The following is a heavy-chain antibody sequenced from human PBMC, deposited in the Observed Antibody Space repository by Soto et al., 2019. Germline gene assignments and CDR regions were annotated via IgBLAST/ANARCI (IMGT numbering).Heavy chain of an antibody. J-gene: IGHJ6*01. CDR3: ARDRDPNKPFWSGYYGMDV. CDR1: GGTFSSYA. Sequence: QAQLVQSGAEVKKPGSSVKVSCKASGGTFSSYAISWVRQAPGQGLEWMGGIIPIFGTANYAQKFQRRVTITADESTSTAYIELSSLRSEDTAVYYCARDRDPNKPFWSGYYGMDVWGQGTTVTVSS. V-gene: IGHV1-69*12. CDR2: IIPIFGTA. D-gene: IGHD3-3*01.